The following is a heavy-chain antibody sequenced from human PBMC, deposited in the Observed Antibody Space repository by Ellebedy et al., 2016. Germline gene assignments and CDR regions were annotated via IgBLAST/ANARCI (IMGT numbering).Heavy chain of an antibody. Sequence: GESLKISXAASGFTFSSYWMSWVRQAPGKGLEWVANIKQDGSEKYYVDSVKGRFTISRDNAKNSLYLQMNSLRAEDTAVYYCARVGGSSWYPDFDYWGQGTLVTVSS. CDR3: ARVGGSSWYPDFDY. V-gene: IGHV3-7*01. CDR1: GFTFSSYW. J-gene: IGHJ4*02. CDR2: IKQDGSEK. D-gene: IGHD6-13*01.